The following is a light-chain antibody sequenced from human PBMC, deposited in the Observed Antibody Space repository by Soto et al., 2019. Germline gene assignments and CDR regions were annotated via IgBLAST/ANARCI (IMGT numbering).Light chain of an antibody. J-gene: IGLJ2*01. Sequence: QSDLTQPPSASGSPGQSVTISCTGTSSDVGGYNYVSWYQQHPGKAPKLMIYEVSKRPSGVPDRFSGSKSGNTASLTVSGLQAEDEADYYCSSYAGSKTLFGGGTKLTVL. V-gene: IGLV2-8*01. CDR3: SSYAGSKTL. CDR2: EVS. CDR1: SSDVGGYNY.